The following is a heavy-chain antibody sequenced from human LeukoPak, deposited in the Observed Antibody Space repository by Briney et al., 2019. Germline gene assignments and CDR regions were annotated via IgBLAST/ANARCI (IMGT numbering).Heavy chain of an antibody. Sequence: ASVKVSCKASGYTFTGYYMHWVRQAPGQGLEWMGWINPNSGGTNYAQKFQGRVTMTRDTSISTAYMELSRLRSDDTAVYYCARDRYYDSGGAYYYYMDVWGKGTTVTISS. D-gene: IGHD3-22*01. CDR1: GYTFTGYY. CDR3: ARDRYYDSGGAYYYYMDV. CDR2: INPNSGGT. V-gene: IGHV1-2*02. J-gene: IGHJ6*03.